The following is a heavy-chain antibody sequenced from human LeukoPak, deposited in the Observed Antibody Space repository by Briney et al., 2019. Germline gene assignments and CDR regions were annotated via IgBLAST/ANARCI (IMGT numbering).Heavy chain of an antibody. CDR1: GGSISSSNYY. CDR2: MYKSGSI. D-gene: IGHD1-26*01. CDR3: ARDPYSGTYGDTYYYYMDV. V-gene: IGHV4-39*02. Sequence: SETLSLTCTVSGGSISSSNYYWGWIRQPPGKGLEWIGNMYKSGSIYYNPSLKSRVTISVDTSKNHFSLKLSSVTAADTAVYYCARDPYSGTYGDTYYYYMDVWGKGTTVTISS. J-gene: IGHJ6*03.